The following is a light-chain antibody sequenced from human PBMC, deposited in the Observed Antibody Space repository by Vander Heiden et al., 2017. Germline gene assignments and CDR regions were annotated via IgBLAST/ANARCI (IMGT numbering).Light chain of an antibody. V-gene: IGKV4-1*01. CDR1: QSVLYSSNNKNY. CDR3: QQYYSTPWT. CDR2: CAS. J-gene: IGKJ1*01. Sequence: DIVMTQSPDSLAVSLGERATLNCKSSQSVLYSSNNKNYLAWYQQKPGQPPKLLIYCASTRESGVPDRFSGSGSGTDFTLTISSLQAEDVAVYYCQQYYSTPWTFGQGTKVEIK.